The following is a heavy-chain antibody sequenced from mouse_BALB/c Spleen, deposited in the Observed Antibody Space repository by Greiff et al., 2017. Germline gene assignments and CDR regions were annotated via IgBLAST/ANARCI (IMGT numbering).Heavy chain of an antibody. V-gene: IGHV5-17*02. CDR1: GFTFSSFG. J-gene: IGHJ2*01. D-gene: IGHD1-1*01. Sequence: EVKLVESGGGLVQPGGSRKLSCAASGFTFSSFGMHWVRQAPEKGLEWVAYISSGSSTIYYADTVKGRFTISRDNPKNTLFLQMTSLRSEDTAMYYCARSYYGSSYEFDYWGQGTTLTVSS. CDR3: ARSYYGSSYEFDY. CDR2: ISSGSSTI.